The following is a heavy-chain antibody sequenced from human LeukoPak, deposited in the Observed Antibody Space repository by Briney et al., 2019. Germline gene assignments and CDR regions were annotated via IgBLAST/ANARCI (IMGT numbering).Heavy chain of an antibody. V-gene: IGHV3-23*01. D-gene: IGHD6-6*01. CDR1: GFTFSSYA. CDR3: AKDSSSSSFYIDC. CDR2: ISGSGGST. Sequence: GGSLRLSCAASGFTFSSYAMSWVRQAPGKGLEWVSAISGSGGSTYYADSVKGRFTISRDNSKNTLYLQMNTLRTEDTALYYCAKDSSSSSFYIDCWGQGTLVTVSS. J-gene: IGHJ4*02.